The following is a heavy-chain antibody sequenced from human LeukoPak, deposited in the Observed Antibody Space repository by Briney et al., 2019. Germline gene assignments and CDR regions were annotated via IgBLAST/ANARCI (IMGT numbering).Heavy chain of an antibody. CDR3: AEDRIVVTVYAFDS. CDR1: GFSFSKYA. Sequence: GGSLRLSCAASGFSFSKYAMSWVRQVPGKGLEWVSTLSGSGATSSYADSVQGRFSISRDNSNNTLYLQMNSLRAEDTALYYCAEDRIVVTVYAFDSCGQGTLVTVSS. J-gene: IGHJ4*02. D-gene: IGHD2-8*01. V-gene: IGHV3-23*01. CDR2: LSGSGATS.